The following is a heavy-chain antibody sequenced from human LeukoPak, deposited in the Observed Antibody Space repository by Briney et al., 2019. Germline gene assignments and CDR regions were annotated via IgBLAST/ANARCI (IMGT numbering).Heavy chain of an antibody. V-gene: IGHV3-7*04. CDR2: IKQDGSEK. Sequence: GGSLRLSCAFSVYTFSSYWMSWVRQAPGKGLEWVANIKQDGSEKYYVDSVKGRFTISRDNAKNSLYLQMNSLRAEDTAVYYCARGDVGAPYYFDYWGQGTLVTVSS. CDR1: VYTFSSYW. CDR3: ARGDVGAPYYFDY. J-gene: IGHJ4*02. D-gene: IGHD1-26*01.